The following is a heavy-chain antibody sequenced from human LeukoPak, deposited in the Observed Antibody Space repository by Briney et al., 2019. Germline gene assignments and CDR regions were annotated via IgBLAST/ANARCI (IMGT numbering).Heavy chain of an antibody. J-gene: IGHJ5*02. V-gene: IGHV3-30*18. CDR2: ISYDGSNK. D-gene: IGHD5-18*01. Sequence: GGSLRLSCAASGFTFSSYGMHWVRQAPGKGLEWVAFISYDGSNKYYADSVKGRFTISRDNSKNTLYLQMNSLRAEDTAVYYCAKGYGGALGVVHNWFDPWGQGTLVTVSS. CDR1: GFTFSSYG. CDR3: AKGYGGALGVVHNWFDP.